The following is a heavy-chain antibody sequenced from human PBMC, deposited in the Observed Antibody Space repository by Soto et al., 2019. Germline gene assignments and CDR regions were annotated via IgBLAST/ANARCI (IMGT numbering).Heavy chain of an antibody. V-gene: IGHV3-30*04. J-gene: IGHJ4*02. Sequence: VQLVESGGGVVQPGRSLRLSCAASGFTFSSYAMHWVRQAPGKGLEWVAVISYDGSKAYYADSVKGRFTITRDNSKNMLYLQMNSLRTEDTAVYFCAKDLVVAGIGEIDYWGQGTLVTVSS. CDR3: AKDLVVAGIGEIDY. D-gene: IGHD6-19*01. CDR2: ISYDGSKA. CDR1: GFTFSSYA.